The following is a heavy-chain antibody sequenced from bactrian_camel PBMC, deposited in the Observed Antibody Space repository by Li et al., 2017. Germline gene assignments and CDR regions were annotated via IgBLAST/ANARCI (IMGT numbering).Heavy chain of an antibody. CDR1: GVASNGYC. V-gene: IGHV3S1*01. CDR2: INTGSGSE. CDR3: TTQGFDF. J-gene: IGHJ6*01. Sequence: QVQLVESGGGSVQAGGSLILSCTMSGVASNGYCMGWFRQAPGKEREGVAVINTGSGSERYPESVKGRFSISRDNSKNTVHLQINSLQSEDTALYYCTTQGFDFWGQGTQVTVS.